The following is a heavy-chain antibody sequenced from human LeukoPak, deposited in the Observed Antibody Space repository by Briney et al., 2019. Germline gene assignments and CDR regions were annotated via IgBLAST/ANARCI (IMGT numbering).Heavy chain of an antibody. Sequence: GGSLRLSCAASGFTFSSYGMSWVRQAPGKGLEWVSAISGSGGSTYYADSVKGRFTISRDNSKNTLYLQMNSLRAEDTAVYYCARLEGPRFGDPYYYYMDVWGKGTTVTVSS. CDR3: ARLEGPRFGDPYYYYMDV. J-gene: IGHJ6*03. D-gene: IGHD3-10*02. CDR2: ISGSGGST. V-gene: IGHV3-23*01. CDR1: GFTFSSYG.